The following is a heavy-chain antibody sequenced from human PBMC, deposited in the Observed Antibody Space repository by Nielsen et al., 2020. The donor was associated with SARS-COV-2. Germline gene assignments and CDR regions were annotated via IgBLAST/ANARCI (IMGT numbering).Heavy chain of an antibody. V-gene: IGHV3-9*01. CDR1: GFTFDDYA. Sequence: LKISCAASGFTFDDYAMHWVRQPPGKGLEWVSGISWNSGSIGYADSVKGRFTISRDNAKNSLYLQMNSLRAEDTALYYCAKDRAAAGSGGGFDYWGQGTLVTVSS. J-gene: IGHJ4*02. D-gene: IGHD6-13*01. CDR2: ISWNSGSI. CDR3: AKDRAAAGSGGGFDY.